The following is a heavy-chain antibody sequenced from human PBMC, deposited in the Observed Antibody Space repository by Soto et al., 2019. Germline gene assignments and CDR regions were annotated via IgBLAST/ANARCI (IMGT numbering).Heavy chain of an antibody. CDR2: IYHSGTT. CDR1: GGSVSSSDYY. D-gene: IGHD3-3*01. Sequence: QVQLQESGPGLVKPSQTLSLTCTVSGGSVSSSDYYWSWIRQPPGKRLEWIGYIYHSGTTYYNAYRKSRLTISLDAAKNQFSLGLGSVTAADTAVYYCARDSPAVDFWSGSLGSFDIWGQGTMVTVSS. V-gene: IGHV4-30-4*01. J-gene: IGHJ3*02. CDR3: ARDSPAVDFWSGSLGSFDI.